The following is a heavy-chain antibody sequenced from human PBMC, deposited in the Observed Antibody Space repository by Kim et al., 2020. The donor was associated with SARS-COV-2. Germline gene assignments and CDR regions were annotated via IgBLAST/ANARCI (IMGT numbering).Heavy chain of an antibody. J-gene: IGHJ4*02. CDR3: ARVIIAAQRTQRVFDY. V-gene: IGHV1-69*13. D-gene: IGHD6-25*01. CDR2: IIPIFGTA. CDR1: GGTFSSYA. Sequence: SVKVSCKASGGTFSSYAISWVRQAPGQGLEWMGGIIPIFGTANYAQKFQGRVTITADESTSTAYMELSSLRSEDTAVYYCARVIIAAQRTQRVFDYWGQGTLVTVSS.